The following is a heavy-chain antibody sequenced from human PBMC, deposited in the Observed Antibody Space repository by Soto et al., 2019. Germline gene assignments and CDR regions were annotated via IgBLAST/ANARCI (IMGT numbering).Heavy chain of an antibody. CDR1: GFSFSSYS. Sequence: PGGSLRLSCAASGFSFSSYSMHWVRQAPGKGLEWVSFISKNIIYTSHVDSVKGRFTISRDNAKNTLYLQMHSLRIEDTAVYYCAREKLYSTSSIDFWGQGTLVTVSS. J-gene: IGHJ4*02. CDR3: AREKLYSTSSIDF. V-gene: IGHV3-21*06. D-gene: IGHD6-6*01. CDR2: ISKNIIYT.